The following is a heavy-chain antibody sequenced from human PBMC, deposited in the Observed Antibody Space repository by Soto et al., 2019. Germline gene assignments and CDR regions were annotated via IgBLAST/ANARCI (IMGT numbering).Heavy chain of an antibody. CDR2: LTPSGGET. CDR1: GFTFSTYA. Sequence: EAQLLESGGGLVRPGGSLRLSCVASGFTFSTYAMSWVRQALGKGLEWVSALTPSGGETYYADSVKGRFTISRDNSMNALYLQMNSLRIEDTAVYYCAHPRGYGVFDAYDIWGQGTMVTVSS. CDR3: AHPRGYGVFDAYDI. V-gene: IGHV3-23*01. D-gene: IGHD4-17*01. J-gene: IGHJ3*02.